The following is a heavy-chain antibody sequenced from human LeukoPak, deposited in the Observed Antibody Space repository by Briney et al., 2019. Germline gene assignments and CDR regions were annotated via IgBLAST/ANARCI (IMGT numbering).Heavy chain of an antibody. J-gene: IGHJ5*02. CDR1: GYTFTGYY. D-gene: IGHD5-12*01. CDR2: INPNSGGT. Sequence: ASVKVSCKASGYTFTGYYMHWVRQAPGQGLEWMGWINPNSGGTNYAQKFQGRVTMTRDTSISTAYMELSRLRSDDTAVYYCASQYSGYDWGSWFDPWGQGTLVTVSS. CDR3: ASQYSGYDWGSWFDP. V-gene: IGHV1-2*02.